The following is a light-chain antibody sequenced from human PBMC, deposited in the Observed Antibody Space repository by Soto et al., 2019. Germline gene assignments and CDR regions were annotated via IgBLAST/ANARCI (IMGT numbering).Light chain of an antibody. CDR2: VAS. J-gene: IGKJ4*01. Sequence: EIVMTQSPVTLSVSPGERATLSCRASQSVRSNLAWYQQKPGQTPRLLIYVASTRATGIPARFTGSGSGTDFTLTISSLQSEDCAIYYCQQYNNWPLTFGGGTKVEIK. CDR3: QQYNNWPLT. CDR1: QSVRSN. V-gene: IGKV3-15*01.